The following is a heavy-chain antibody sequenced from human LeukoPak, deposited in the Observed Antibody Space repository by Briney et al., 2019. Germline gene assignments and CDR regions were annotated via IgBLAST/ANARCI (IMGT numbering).Heavy chain of an antibody. CDR3: AKSPPNSNYIDY. D-gene: IGHD4-11*01. CDR1: GGSINSYY. J-gene: IGHJ4*02. CDR2: IYTSETT. Sequence: SETLSLTCTVSGGSINSYYWSWIRQPAGKGLEWIGRIYTSETTNYNPSLKSRVTMSVDTSKNQFFLKLSSVTAADTAVYYCAKSPPNSNYIDYWGQGTLVTVSS. V-gene: IGHV4-4*07.